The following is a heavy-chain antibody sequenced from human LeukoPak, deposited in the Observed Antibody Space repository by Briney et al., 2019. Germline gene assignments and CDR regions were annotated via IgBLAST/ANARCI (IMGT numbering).Heavy chain of an antibody. CDR2: INPNSGGT. D-gene: IGHD2-2*01. CDR3: ARHPSPQLHHFDY. V-gene: IGHV1-2*06. Sequence: ASVKVSCKASGYTFTGYYMHWVRQAPGQGLEWMGRINPNSGGTNYAQKFQGRVTMTRDTSISTAYMELSRLRSDDTAVYYCARHPSPQLHHFDYWGQGTLVTVSS. CDR1: GYTFTGYY. J-gene: IGHJ4*02.